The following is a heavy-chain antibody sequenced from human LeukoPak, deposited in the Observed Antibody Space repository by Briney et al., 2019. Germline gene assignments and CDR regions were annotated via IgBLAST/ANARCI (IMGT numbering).Heavy chain of an antibody. CDR1: GGTFSSYA. Sequence: ASVKVSCKASGGTFSSYAISWVRQAPGQGLEWMGGIIPIFGTANYAQKFQGRVTITTDESTSTAYMELSSLRSEDTAVYYCAREAGFYSGNYYEFDYWGQGTLVTVSS. D-gene: IGHD1-26*01. CDR2: IIPIFGTA. V-gene: IGHV1-69*05. CDR3: AREAGFYSGNYYEFDY. J-gene: IGHJ4*02.